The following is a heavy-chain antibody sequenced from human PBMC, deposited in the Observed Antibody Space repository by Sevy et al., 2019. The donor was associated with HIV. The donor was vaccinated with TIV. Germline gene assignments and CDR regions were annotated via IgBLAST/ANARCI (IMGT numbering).Heavy chain of an antibody. CDR2: IKQDGSVK. CDR1: GFSLNSYW. CDR3: VRAIAADGSF. D-gene: IGHD6-13*01. V-gene: IGHV3-7*01. Sequence: GGSLRLSCAASGFSLNSYWMSWVRQAPGKGLECVANIKQDGSVKYYVDSVKGRFTISRDNARNLLYLQMNSLRAEDTALYYCVRAIAADGSFWGQGTLVTVSS. J-gene: IGHJ4*02.